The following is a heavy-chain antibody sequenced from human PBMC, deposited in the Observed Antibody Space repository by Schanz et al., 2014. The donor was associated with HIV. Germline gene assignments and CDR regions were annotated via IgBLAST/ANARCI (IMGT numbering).Heavy chain of an antibody. Sequence: QMQLVQSGPEVKKPGTSVKVSCKASGFTFTSSAVQWVRQARGQRLEWIGWIVVGRGNTNYAQKFQERVTITRDMSTSTAYMELSSLRSEDTAVYYCARDRGSISWMGRAFDIWGQGTMVTVSS. CDR2: IVVGRGNT. D-gene: IGHD2-2*01. CDR3: ARDRGSISWMGRAFDI. CDR1: GFTFTSSA. J-gene: IGHJ3*02. V-gene: IGHV1-58*01.